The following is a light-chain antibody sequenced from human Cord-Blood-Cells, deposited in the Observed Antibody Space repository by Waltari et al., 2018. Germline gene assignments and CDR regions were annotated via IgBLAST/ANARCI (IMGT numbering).Light chain of an antibody. CDR3: CSYAGSSTWV. J-gene: IGLJ3*02. CDR2: EGS. Sequence: QSALTQPASVSGSPGQSITISCTGTSSDVGSYNLVSWYQQHPGKAPKLMIYEGSKRPSGVSHRFSVSKSGNAASLTICGLQAEDEADYYCCSYAGSSTWVFGGGTRLTVL. V-gene: IGLV2-23*01. CDR1: SSDVGSYNL.